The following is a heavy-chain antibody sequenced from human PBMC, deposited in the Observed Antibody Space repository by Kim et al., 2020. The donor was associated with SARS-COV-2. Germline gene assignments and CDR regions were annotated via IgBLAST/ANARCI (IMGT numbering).Heavy chain of an antibody. J-gene: IGHJ4*02. D-gene: IGHD5-18*01. Sequence: YADSVKGRFTISRGNAKNSLYLQMNSLRDEDTAVYYCARVEDTALVYFDYWGQGTLVTVSS. CDR3: ARVEDTALVYFDY. V-gene: IGHV3-48*02.